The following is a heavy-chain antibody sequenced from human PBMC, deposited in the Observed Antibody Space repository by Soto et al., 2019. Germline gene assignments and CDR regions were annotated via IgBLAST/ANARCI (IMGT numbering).Heavy chain of an antibody. D-gene: IGHD4-17*01. V-gene: IGHV1-24*01. CDR3: ATGDWTTVSALPYFDY. Sequence: ASVKVSCKVSGYTLTELSMHWVRQAPGKGLEWMGGFDPEDGETIYAQKFQGRVTMTEDTSTDTAYMELSSLRSEDTAVYYCATGDWTTVSALPYFDYWGQGTLVTVSS. CDR2: FDPEDGET. J-gene: IGHJ4*02. CDR1: GYTLTELS.